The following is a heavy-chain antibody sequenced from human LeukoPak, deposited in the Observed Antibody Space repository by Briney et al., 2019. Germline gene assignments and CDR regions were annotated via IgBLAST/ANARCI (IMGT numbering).Heavy chain of an antibody. CDR2: IYYSGNT. Sequence: PSETLSLACTVSGGPIISYYRSWIRQSPGKGLEWIGYIYYSGNTIYNPSLKSRVTIALDTSKNQMSLKLGSVTAGDTAVYFCARRLYDSGGYRFDHWGQGLLVTVSS. D-gene: IGHD3-22*01. CDR1: GGPIISYY. V-gene: IGHV4-59*01. CDR3: ARRLYDSGGYRFDH. J-gene: IGHJ4*02.